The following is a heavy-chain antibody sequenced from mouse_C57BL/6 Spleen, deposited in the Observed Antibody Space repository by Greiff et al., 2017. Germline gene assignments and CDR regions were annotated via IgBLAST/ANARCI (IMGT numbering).Heavy chain of an antibody. CDR1: GFTFSDYG. CDR3: ARREGNSYWYFDV. V-gene: IGHV5-17*01. J-gene: IGHJ1*03. Sequence: DVKLVESGGGLVKPGGSLKLSCAASGFTFSDYGMHWVRQAPERGLEWVAYISSGSSTIYYADTVKGRFTISRDNAKNTLFLQMTSLRSEDTAMYYCARREGNSYWYFDVGGTGTTVTVSS. CDR2: ISSGSSTI.